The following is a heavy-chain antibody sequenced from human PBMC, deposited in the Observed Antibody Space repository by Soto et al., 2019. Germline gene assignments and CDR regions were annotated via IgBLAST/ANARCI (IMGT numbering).Heavy chain of an antibody. Sequence: QVQLVESGGGVVQPGRSLRLSCAASGFTFSSYGMHWVRQAPGKGLEWVAVISYDGSNKYYADSVKGRFTISRDNSKNTLYLQMNSLRAEDTAVYYCAKELRGDVGLRTLTDYWGQGTLVTVSS. D-gene: IGHD3-10*01. V-gene: IGHV3-30*18. CDR2: ISYDGSNK. J-gene: IGHJ4*02. CDR1: GFTFSSYG. CDR3: AKELRGDVGLRTLTDY.